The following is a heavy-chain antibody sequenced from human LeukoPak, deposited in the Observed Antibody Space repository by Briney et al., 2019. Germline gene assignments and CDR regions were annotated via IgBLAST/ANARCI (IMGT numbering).Heavy chain of an antibody. J-gene: IGHJ3*02. Sequence: GSLTLTCAASRFTISYYALTWIRQPPGKGLEWVSPIEGGGGRAYYADSVSGRFTISRDNPQNTLYLQMTSLRAEDTALYFCAKDTIRGNGVFDAFDIWGQGTMVTVSS. CDR2: IEGGGGRA. V-gene: IGHV3-23*01. CDR1: RFTISYYA. CDR3: AKDTIRGNGVFDAFDI. D-gene: IGHD3-9*01.